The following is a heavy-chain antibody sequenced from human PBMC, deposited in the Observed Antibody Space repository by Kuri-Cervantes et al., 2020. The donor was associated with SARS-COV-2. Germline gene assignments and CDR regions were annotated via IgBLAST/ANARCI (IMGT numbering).Heavy chain of an antibody. V-gene: IGHV3-30-3*01. D-gene: IGHD6-25*01. CDR3: ARQGGRAIYFDY. J-gene: IGHJ4*02. CDR1: GFTFSSYA. Sequence: GGSLRLSCAASGFTFSSYAMHWVRQAPGKGLEWVAVISYDGSNKYYADSVKGRFTISRDNSKNTLYLRMNSLRAEDTAVYYCARQGGRAIYFDYWGQGTLVTVSS. CDR2: ISYDGSNK.